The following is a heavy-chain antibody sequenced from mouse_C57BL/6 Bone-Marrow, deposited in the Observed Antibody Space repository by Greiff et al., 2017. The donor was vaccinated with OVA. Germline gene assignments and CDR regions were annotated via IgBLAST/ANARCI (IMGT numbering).Heavy chain of an antibody. J-gene: IGHJ4*01. V-gene: IGHV2-2*01. CDR3: ARMVATGGYYYAMDY. Sequence: QVHVKQSGPGLVQPSQSLSITCTVSGFSLTSYGVHWVRQSPGKGLEWLGVIWSGGSTDYNAAFISRLSISKDNSKSQVFFKMNSLQADDTAIYYCARMVATGGYYYAMDYWGQGTSVTVSS. CDR1: GFSLTSYG. D-gene: IGHD1-1*02. CDR2: IWSGGST.